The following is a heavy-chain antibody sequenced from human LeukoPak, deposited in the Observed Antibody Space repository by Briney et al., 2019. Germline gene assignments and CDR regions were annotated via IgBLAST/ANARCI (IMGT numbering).Heavy chain of an antibody. CDR3: VKGGQNYDFWRFDY. D-gene: IGHD3-3*01. CDR2: ISGSGGST. Sequence: GGSLRLSCGASGFRFSSYAMSWVRQAPGKGLEWVSSISGSGGSTYYTDSVKGRFAISRDNSKSTLYLQMNSLGTDDTDLYYCVKGGQNYDFWRFDYWGQGTLVTASS. CDR1: GFRFSSYA. J-gene: IGHJ4*02. V-gene: IGHV3-23*01.